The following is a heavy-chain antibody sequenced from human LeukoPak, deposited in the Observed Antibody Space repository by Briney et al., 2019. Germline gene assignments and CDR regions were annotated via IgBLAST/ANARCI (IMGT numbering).Heavy chain of an antibody. CDR1: GFTFSSYW. CDR2: INGDGSST. CDR3: ARGTSSGELPMSDY. J-gene: IGHJ4*02. D-gene: IGHD3-10*01. V-gene: IGHV3-74*01. Sequence: GGSLKLSCAASGFTFSSYWMHWVRQAPGKGLVWVSRINGDGSSTAYADSVKGRFTISRDNAKNTLYLQMNSLRAEDTAVYYCARGTSSGELPMSDYWGQGTLVTVSS.